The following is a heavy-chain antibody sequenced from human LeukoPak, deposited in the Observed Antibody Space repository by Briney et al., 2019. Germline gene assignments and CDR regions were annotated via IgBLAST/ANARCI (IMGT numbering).Heavy chain of an antibody. J-gene: IGHJ4*02. V-gene: IGHV3-7*01. CDR2: IKQDGSEI. CDR1: GFTFSGYW. D-gene: IGHD3-22*01. CDR3: ARGRITMIPDY. Sequence: GGSLRLSCAASGFTFSGYWMSWVRQTPDKGLEWVATIKQDGSEIYYVDSVKGRFTISRDNAENSLYLQMNSLRADDTAVYYCARGRITMIPDYWGQGTLVTVSS.